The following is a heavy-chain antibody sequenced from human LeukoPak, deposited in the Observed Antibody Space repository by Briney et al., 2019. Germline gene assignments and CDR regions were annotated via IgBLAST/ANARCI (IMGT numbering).Heavy chain of an antibody. CDR3: ARDRGGLVSFDP. J-gene: IGHJ5*02. CDR2: IRYDGSNK. V-gene: IGHV3-30*02. D-gene: IGHD6-19*01. Sequence: GGSLRLSCAASGFTFSSYSMNWVRQAPGRGLEWVAFIRYDGSNKYYADSVKGRFTISRDNSKNTLYLQMNSLRAEDTAVYYCARDRGGLVSFDPWGQGTLVTVSS. CDR1: GFTFSSYS.